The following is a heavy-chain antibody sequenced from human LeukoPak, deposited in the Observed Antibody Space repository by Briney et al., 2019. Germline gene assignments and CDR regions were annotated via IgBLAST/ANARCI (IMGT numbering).Heavy chain of an antibody. V-gene: IGHV4-39*01. J-gene: IGHJ6*04. CDR3: GKLPGNRGGGKTTTYNNGMTV. CDR1: GGSISSSSYY. Sequence: SETLSLTCIVSGGSISSSSYYWGWIRQPPGKGLEWIGSIYYSGSTYYNPSLKSRVTISVDTSKNQFSLKLSSVTAADTAVYYCGKLPGNRGGGKTTTYNNGMTVGAKGTRVTVS. CDR2: IYYSGST. D-gene: IGHD2/OR15-2a*01.